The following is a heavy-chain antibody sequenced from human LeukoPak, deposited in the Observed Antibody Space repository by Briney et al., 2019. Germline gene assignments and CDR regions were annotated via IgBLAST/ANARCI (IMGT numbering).Heavy chain of an antibody. D-gene: IGHD6-13*01. CDR1: GFTFSSYA. V-gene: IGHV3-23*01. CDR2: ISGSGGST. J-gene: IGHJ6*02. Sequence: GGSLRLSCAASGFTFSSYAMSWVRQAPGKGLEWVSAISGSGGSTYYADSVKGRFTISRDNSKNTLYLQMNSLRAEDTAVYYCAKARGFYSSWYYGMDVWGQGTTVTVSS. CDR3: AKARGFYSSWYYGMDV.